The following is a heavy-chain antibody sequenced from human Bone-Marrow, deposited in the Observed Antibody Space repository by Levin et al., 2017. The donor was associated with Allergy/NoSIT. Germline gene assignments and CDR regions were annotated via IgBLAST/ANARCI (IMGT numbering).Heavy chain of an antibody. Sequence: GESLKISCAASGFTFNHHGMHWVRQAPGKGLEWVAAIGSDGNIKYYADSVMGRSSISRDNSKNTLYLQINSVGAEDTAVYYCARDGPTVRPGAQWGDFDNWGQGTLATVSS. D-gene: IGHD3-16*01. CDR1: GFTFNHHG. J-gene: IGHJ4*02. CDR3: ARDGPTVRPGAQWGDFDN. CDR2: IGSDGNIK. V-gene: IGHV3-30*03.